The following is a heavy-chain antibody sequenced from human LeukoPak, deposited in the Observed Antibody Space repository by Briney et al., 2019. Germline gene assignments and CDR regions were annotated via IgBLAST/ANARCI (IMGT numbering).Heavy chain of an antibody. J-gene: IGHJ4*02. D-gene: IGHD6-19*01. V-gene: IGHV3-48*01. CDR3: ARGDTSGWSDY. CDR1: GFTFRTYS. CDR2: ISTGSSTI. Sequence: YPGGSLRLSCAASGFTFRTYSLSWVRQAPGKGLEWVSYISTGSSTIYYADSVKGRFTISRDNAENSLYLQMNSLRAEDTAVYYCARGDTSGWSDYWGQGTLVTVSS.